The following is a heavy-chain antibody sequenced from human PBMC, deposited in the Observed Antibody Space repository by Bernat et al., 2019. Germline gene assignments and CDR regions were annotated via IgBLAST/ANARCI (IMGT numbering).Heavy chain of an antibody. V-gene: IGHV2-5*02. CDR2: IYWDDDK. D-gene: IGHD1-26*01. CDR1: GFSLSTSGVG. J-gene: IGHJ3*02. CDR3: AHSLVGATFADAFDI. Sequence: QITLKESGPTLVKPTQTLTLTCTFSGFSLSTSGVGVGWIRQPPGKALEWLALIYWDDDKRYSPSLKSRLTITKDTSKNQVVLTMTNRDPVDTATYYCAHSLVGATFADAFDIWGQGTMVTVSS.